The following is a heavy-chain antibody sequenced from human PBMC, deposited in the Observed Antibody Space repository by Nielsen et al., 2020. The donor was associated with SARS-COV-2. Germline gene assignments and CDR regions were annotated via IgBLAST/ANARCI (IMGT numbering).Heavy chain of an antibody. J-gene: IGHJ3*02. Sequence: RQAPGKGLEWIGEINHSGSTNYNPSLKSRVTISIDTSKNQFSLKLSSVTAADTAVYYCARDRWNDVPGPPIGSGEDDAFDIWGQGTMVTVSS. CDR2: INHSGST. V-gene: IGHV4-34*01. D-gene: IGHD1-1*01. CDR3: ARDRWNDVPGPPIGSGEDDAFDI.